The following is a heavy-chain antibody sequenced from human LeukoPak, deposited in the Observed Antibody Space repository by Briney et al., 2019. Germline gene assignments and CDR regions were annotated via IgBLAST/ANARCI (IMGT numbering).Heavy chain of an antibody. CDR2: ISGSGGST. J-gene: IGHJ5*02. V-gene: IGHV3-23*01. CDR3: AKDRADSSGYYYFHYNWFDP. CDR1: GFTFSSYA. Sequence: GGSLRLSCAASGFTFSSYAMSWVRQAPGKGLEWVSAISGSGGSTYYADSVKGRFTISRDNSKNTLYLQMNGLRAEDTAVYYCAKDRADSSGYYYFHYNWFDPWGQGTLVTVSS. D-gene: IGHD3-22*01.